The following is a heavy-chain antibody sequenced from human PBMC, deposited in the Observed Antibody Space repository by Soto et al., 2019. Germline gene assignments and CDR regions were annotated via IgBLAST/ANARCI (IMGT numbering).Heavy chain of an antibody. CDR1: GFTFSNAW. CDR2: IKSKTDGGTT. J-gene: IGHJ6*02. D-gene: IGHD3-16*01. CDR3: TIDDYDYVWGSFLGMDV. Sequence: GGSLRLSCAASGFTFSNAWMNWVRQAPGKGLEWVGRIKSKTDGGTTDYAAPVKGRFIISRYYSKNTLYLQMNSLKTEDTAFYYCTIDDYDYVWGSFLGMDVWGQGTTVTVSS. V-gene: IGHV3-15*07.